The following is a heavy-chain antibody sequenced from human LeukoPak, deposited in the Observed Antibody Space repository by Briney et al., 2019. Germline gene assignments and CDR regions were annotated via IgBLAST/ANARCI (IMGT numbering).Heavy chain of an antibody. CDR1: GGSISSYY. CDR3: AREGVDTAMGSFDY. J-gene: IGHJ4*02. V-gene: IGHV4-59*01. Sequence: SETLSLTCTVSGGSISSYYWSWIRQPPGKGLEWIGYIYYSGSTNYNPSLKSRVTISVDTSKNQFSLKLSSVTAADTAVYYCAREGVDTAMGSFDYWGQGTLVAVSS. CDR2: IYYSGST. D-gene: IGHD5-18*01.